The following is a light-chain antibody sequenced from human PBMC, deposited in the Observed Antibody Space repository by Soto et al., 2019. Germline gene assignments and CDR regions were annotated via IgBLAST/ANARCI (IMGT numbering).Light chain of an antibody. CDR3: QQYNSYSRT. J-gene: IGKJ2*01. CDR1: QSVSVW. V-gene: IGKV1-5*03. Sequence: DIQMTQSPSTLSASVGDRVTITCRASQSVSVWLAWYQQKPGKAPKLLIYKASRLASGVPSRFSGSGSGTEFTLTISSLQPDDFATYHCQQYNSYSRTFGQGTELEIK. CDR2: KAS.